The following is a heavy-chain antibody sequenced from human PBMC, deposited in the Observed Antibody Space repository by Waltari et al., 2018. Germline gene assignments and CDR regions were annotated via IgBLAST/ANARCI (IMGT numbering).Heavy chain of an antibody. D-gene: IGHD6-13*01. Sequence: EVQLVESGGGLVQPGGSLRLSCAASGFTFSSYWMHWVRQAPGKGLVWVSDINTDGSTTNDADSVKGRFTISRDNAKNTLYLQMDSLRAEETAVYYCVIGAQHVSNWYASEYFQHWGQGTLVTVSS. CDR2: INTDGSTT. V-gene: IGHV3-74*01. CDR1: GFTFSSYW. CDR3: VIGAQHVSNWYASEYFQH. J-gene: IGHJ1*01.